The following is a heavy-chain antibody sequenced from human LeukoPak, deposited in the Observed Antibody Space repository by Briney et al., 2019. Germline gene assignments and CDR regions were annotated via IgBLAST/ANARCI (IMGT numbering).Heavy chain of an antibody. CDR3: AKDSIKTWIQLWLAYYYYMDV. CDR1: GFTFSSYG. Sequence: GGSLRLSCAASGFTFSSYGMHWVRQAPGKGLEWVAVISYDGSNKYYADSVKGRFTISRDNSKNTLYLQMNSLRAGDTAVYYCAKDSIKTWIQLWLAYYYYMDVWGKGTTVTVSS. CDR2: ISYDGSNK. V-gene: IGHV3-30*18. J-gene: IGHJ6*03. D-gene: IGHD5-18*01.